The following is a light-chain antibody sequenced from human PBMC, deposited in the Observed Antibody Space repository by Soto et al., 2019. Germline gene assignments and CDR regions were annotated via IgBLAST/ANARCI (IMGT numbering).Light chain of an antibody. CDR3: AAWDDSLNGVV. CDR1: SSNIGSGS. Sequence: QSVLTQPPSASGTPGQRVTISCSGSSSNIGSGSVNWYQQLPGTAPKVLIYRNDHRPSGVPDRFSGSKSGTSASLAISGLQSEDEADYYCAAWDDSLNGVVFGGGTKVTVL. V-gene: IGLV1-44*01. J-gene: IGLJ2*01. CDR2: RND.